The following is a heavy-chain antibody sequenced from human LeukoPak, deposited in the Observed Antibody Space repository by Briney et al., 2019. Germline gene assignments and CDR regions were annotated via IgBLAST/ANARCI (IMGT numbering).Heavy chain of an antibody. Sequence: ASVKVSCKASGYTFTSYYMHWVRQAPGQGLEWVGRINPNSGGTNYAQKFQGRVTMTRDTSISTAYMELSRLKSDDTAVYYCAREKVRQSGMDVWGQGTTVTVSS. CDR2: INPNSGGT. J-gene: IGHJ6*02. D-gene: IGHD2-2*01. CDR3: AREKVRQSGMDV. CDR1: GYTFTSYY. V-gene: IGHV1-2*06.